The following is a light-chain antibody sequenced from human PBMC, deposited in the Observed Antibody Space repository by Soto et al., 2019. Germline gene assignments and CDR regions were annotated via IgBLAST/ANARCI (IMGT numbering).Light chain of an antibody. CDR1: QSISSY. CDR2: AAS. J-gene: IGKJ1*01. Sequence: DIQMTQSPSSLSASVGDRVTITCRASQSISSYLNWYQQKPGKAPKHLIYAASSLQSGVPSRFSGSGSGTDFTLIISSLQPEDFATYYCQQSYSTPPTFGQGTKVEIK. CDR3: QQSYSTPPT. V-gene: IGKV1-39*01.